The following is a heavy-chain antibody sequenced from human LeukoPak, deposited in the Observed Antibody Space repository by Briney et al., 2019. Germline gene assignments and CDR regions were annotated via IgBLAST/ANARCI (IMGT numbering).Heavy chain of an antibody. CDR3: AKVRVVFNWNYAYYFDY. V-gene: IGHV3-30*18. J-gene: IGHJ4*02. CDR2: ISYDGSNE. CDR1: GFTFSSYA. D-gene: IGHD1-7*01. Sequence: PGGSLRLSCAASGFTFSSYAMHWVRQAPGKALEWVALISYDGSNEYYADSVKGRFTTSRDNSMNTLYLQMNSLRAEDTAVYYCAKVRVVFNWNYAYYFDYWGQGTLVTVSS.